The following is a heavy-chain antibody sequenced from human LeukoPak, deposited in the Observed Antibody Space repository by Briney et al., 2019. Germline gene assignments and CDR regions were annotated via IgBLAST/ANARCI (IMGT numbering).Heavy chain of an antibody. CDR2: ENPDESTT. D-gene: IGHD2-15*01. CDR1: GFTLSSYW. Sequence: GGSLRLSCAASGFTLSSYWLHWVRQAPGKGLVWVSHENPDESTTNYADSVKGRFTISRDSAKNTVYLQMNSLRAEDTAVYYCARGIRGYYGMDVWGQGTTVTVSS. J-gene: IGHJ6*02. CDR3: ARGIRGYYGMDV. V-gene: IGHV3-74*01.